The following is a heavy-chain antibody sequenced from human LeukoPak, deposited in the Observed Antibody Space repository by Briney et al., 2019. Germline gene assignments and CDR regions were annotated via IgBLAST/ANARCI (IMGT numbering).Heavy chain of an antibody. CDR1: GGSISSGSYY. CDR2: IYATGRT. CDR3: ARAIDSRGYQYKGFDP. J-gene: IGHJ5*02. Sequence: PSQTLSLTCTVSGGSISSGSYYWSWLRQPAGKGLEWIGRIYATGRTNYNPSLKNRVTISLDTSKNQFSLKLSSVTAADTAVYYCARAIDSRGYQYKGFDPWGQGTLVTVSS. V-gene: IGHV4-61*02. D-gene: IGHD3-22*01.